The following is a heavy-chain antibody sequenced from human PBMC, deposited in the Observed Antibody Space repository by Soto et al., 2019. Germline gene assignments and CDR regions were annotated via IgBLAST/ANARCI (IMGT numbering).Heavy chain of an antibody. CDR2: ISAYNGNI. CDR1: GYTFTSYG. J-gene: IGHJ4*02. D-gene: IGHD6-19*01. V-gene: IGHV1-18*01. Sequence: QVQLVQSGAEVKKPGASVKVSCKASGYTFTSYGISWVRQAPGQGLEWMGWISAYNGNIKYAQKLQGRVTMTTDTAASTASMELRSLLSDDTAVYYCARDLAVGLVDYWGQGTLVTVSS. CDR3: ARDLAVGLVDY.